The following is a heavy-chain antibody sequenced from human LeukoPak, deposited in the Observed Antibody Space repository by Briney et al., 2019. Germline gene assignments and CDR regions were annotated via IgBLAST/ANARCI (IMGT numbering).Heavy chain of an antibody. Sequence: SQTLSLTCTVSGGSISSGSYYWSWIRQPAGKGLEWIGRIYTSGSTNYNPSLKSRVTISVDTSKNQFSLKLSSVTAADTAVYYCASYYGSGSSHYFDYWGQGTLVTVSS. V-gene: IGHV4-61*02. D-gene: IGHD3-10*01. CDR2: IYTSGST. J-gene: IGHJ4*02. CDR3: ASYYGSGSSHYFDY. CDR1: GGSISSGSYY.